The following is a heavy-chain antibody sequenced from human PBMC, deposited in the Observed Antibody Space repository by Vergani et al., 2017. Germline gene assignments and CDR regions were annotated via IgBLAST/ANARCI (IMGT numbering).Heavy chain of an antibody. V-gene: IGHV7-4-1*02. CDR1: GYTFTNYT. Sequence: QVQLVQSGSEWKKPGASVKVSCKASGYTFTNYTMNWVRQAPGQGLEWMGWINTNTGNPTYAQGFTGRFLFSLDTPVSTAYLQINSLKAVDTAVYYCAREVREMYSDYDSRFDYWGQGTLVTVSS. CDR2: INTNTGNP. J-gene: IGHJ4*02. CDR3: AREVREMYSDYDSRFDY. D-gene: IGHD4-11*01.